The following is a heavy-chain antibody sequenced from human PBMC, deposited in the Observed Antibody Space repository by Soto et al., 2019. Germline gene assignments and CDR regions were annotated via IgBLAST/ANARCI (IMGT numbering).Heavy chain of an antibody. V-gene: IGHV3-21*01. D-gene: IGHD1-1*01. J-gene: IGHJ4*02. CDR2: ISKSSSLI. CDR1: GFLCSIFT. CDR3: VRGDDRVD. Sequence: LXLSWIGSGFLCSIFTMTWVRQAPGMGLQYLASISKSSSLIYYADSVRGRFIISRDNSKDSVFLQMYSLRAEDTAMYYCVRGDDRVDWGQGTLVTVSS.